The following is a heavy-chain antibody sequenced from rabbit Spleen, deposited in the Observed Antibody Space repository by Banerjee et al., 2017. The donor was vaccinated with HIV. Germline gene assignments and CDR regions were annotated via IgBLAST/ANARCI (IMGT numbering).Heavy chain of an antibody. CDR1: GFSFGDRDV. CDR3: ARRDSAVDYSLDL. D-gene: IGHD7-1*01. V-gene: IGHV1S45*01. CDR2: IYTGGSGNT. Sequence: QKQLEESGGGLAQPTGSLTLTCKASGFSFGDRDVMCWVRQVPGKGREWFACIYTGGSGNTAYATWAKGPFPISKTSSTTVNLQMTSLTATDTASYFCARRDSAVDYSLDLWGQGTLVTVS. J-gene: IGHJ4*01.